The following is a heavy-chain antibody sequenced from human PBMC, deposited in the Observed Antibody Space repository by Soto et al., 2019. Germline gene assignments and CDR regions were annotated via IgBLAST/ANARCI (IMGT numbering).Heavy chain of an antibody. CDR3: TRNMTPDY. D-gene: IGHD2-15*01. CDR2: ISNSGDSI. Sequence: PGGSLRLSCAASGFTFSSYAMSWVRQAPGKGLEWVSSISNSGDSIYHADSVKGRFTISRDDSKNTLYLQMNSLRAEDTVVYYCTRNMTPDYWGQGTLVTVSS. CDR1: GFTFSSYA. J-gene: IGHJ4*02. V-gene: IGHV3-23*01.